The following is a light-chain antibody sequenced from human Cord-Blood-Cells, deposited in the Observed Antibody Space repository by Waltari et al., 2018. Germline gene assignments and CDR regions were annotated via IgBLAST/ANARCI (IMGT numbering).Light chain of an antibody. Sequence: DIVMTQSPLSLPVTPGEPASISCRSSQSLLHSNGYNYLDWYLQKPGQSPQLLIYLGSNRASGVPDRFSGSGSGTDFTLKSSRVEADDVGVYYCMQALQTPLTFGPGTKVDI. CDR3: MQALQTPLT. CDR2: LGS. J-gene: IGKJ3*01. CDR1: QSLLHSNGYNY. V-gene: IGKV2-28*01.